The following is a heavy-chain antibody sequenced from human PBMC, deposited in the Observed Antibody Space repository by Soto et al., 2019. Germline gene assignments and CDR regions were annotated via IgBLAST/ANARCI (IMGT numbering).Heavy chain of an antibody. D-gene: IGHD6-19*01. CDR2: ISAYNGNT. CDR1: GYTFTSYG. CDR3: AREWRSHSSGESDY. Sequence: ASVKVSCKASGYTFTSYGISWVRQAPGQGLEWMGWISAYNGNTNYAQKLQGRVTMNTDTSPSTAYMEMRSLRSDETAVYYCAREWRSHSSGESDYWGQGTLATVSS. J-gene: IGHJ4*02. V-gene: IGHV1-18*01.